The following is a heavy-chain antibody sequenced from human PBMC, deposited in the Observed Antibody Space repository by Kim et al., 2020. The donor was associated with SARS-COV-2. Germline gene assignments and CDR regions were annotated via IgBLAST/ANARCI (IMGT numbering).Heavy chain of an antibody. J-gene: IGHJ6*02. CDR3: ARPRHIQKRPYGMDV. D-gene: IGHD5-18*01. V-gene: IGHV3-53*01. CDR2: IYSGGST. CDR1: GFTVSSNY. Sequence: GGSLRLSCAASGFTVSSNYMSWVRQAPGKGLEWVSVIYSGGSTYYADSVKGRFTISRDNSKNTLYLQMNSLRAEDTAVYYCARPRHIQKRPYGMDVWGQGTTVTVSS.